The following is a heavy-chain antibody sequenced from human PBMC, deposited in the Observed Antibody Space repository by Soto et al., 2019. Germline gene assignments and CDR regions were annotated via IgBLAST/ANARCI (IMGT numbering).Heavy chain of an antibody. Sequence: PGGSLRLSCAASGFTFSSYSMNWVRQAPGKGLEWVSYISSSSSTIYYADSVKGRFTISRDNAKNSLYLQMNSLRDEDTAVYYCARDDLEYSSSSGWFDPWGQGTLVTVSS. CDR1: GFTFSSYS. J-gene: IGHJ5*02. CDR2: ISSSSSTI. CDR3: ARDDLEYSSSSGWFDP. V-gene: IGHV3-48*02. D-gene: IGHD6-6*01.